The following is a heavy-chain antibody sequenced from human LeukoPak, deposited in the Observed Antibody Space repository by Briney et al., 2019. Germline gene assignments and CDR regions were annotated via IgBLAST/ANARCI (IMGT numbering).Heavy chain of an antibody. Sequence: PSETLSLTCTVSGGSISSSSYYWGWIRQPPGKGLEWIGSIYYSGSTYYNPSLKSRVTISVDTSKNQLSLKLSSVTAADTAVYYCARLAHGDYVRLGYYYFDYWGQGTLVTVSS. CDR1: GGSISSSSYY. J-gene: IGHJ4*02. V-gene: IGHV4-39*01. D-gene: IGHD4-17*01. CDR2: IYYSGST. CDR3: ARLAHGDYVRLGYYYFDY.